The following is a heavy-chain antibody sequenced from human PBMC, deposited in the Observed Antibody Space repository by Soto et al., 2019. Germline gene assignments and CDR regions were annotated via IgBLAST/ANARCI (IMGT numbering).Heavy chain of an antibody. V-gene: IGHV5-10-1*01. CDR3: ARPIAARGYYYYGMDV. Sequence: GESENSSCTGCGYRFTIYLISRVRQMHGKGLEWMGRIDPSDSYTNYSPSFQGHVTISADKSISTAYLQWSSLKASDTAMYYCARPIAARGYYYYGMDVWGQGTTVTVSS. CDR2: IDPSDSYT. J-gene: IGHJ6*02. D-gene: IGHD6-6*01. CDR1: GYRFTIYL.